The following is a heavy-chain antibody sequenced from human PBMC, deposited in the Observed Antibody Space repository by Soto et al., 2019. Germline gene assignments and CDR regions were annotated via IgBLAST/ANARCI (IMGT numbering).Heavy chain of an antibody. J-gene: IGHJ5*02. CDR2: TYFRSKWYN. CDR3: AKGDNLGPKTGYACDP. Sequence: SQTLSLTCAISGDSVSRHTASWNWLRQSPSRGLEWLGRTYFRSKWYNDYAVSVKSRIIINPDTSNNQFSLQLNSVTPEDTAVYFCAKGDNLGPKTGYACDPWGQGIMGTVSS. D-gene: IGHD5-12*01. CDR1: GDSVSRHTAS. V-gene: IGHV6-1*01.